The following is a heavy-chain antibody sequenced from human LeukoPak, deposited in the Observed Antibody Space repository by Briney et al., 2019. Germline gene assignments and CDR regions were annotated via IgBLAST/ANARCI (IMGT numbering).Heavy chain of an antibody. Sequence: SGPTLVNSTQTLTLTCTFSGFSLSTTGVGVGWIRQPPGKALEWLALIYLDDDKRYSPSLKSSLTITKDTSKNQVVLTMTNMDPVDTATYYCAHSPAKGERFLEWLPTRFDYWGQGTPVTVSS. V-gene: IGHV2-5*02. CDR2: IYLDDDK. CDR3: AHSPAKGERFLEWLPTRFDY. J-gene: IGHJ4*02. D-gene: IGHD3-3*01. CDR1: GFSLSTTGVG.